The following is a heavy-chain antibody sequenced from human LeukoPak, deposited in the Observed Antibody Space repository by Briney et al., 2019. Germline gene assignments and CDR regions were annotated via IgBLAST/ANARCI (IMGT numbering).Heavy chain of an antibody. CDR3: ARVSWYSYGRPFDY. CDR2: INHSGST. V-gene: IGHV4-34*01. D-gene: IGHD5-18*01. CDR1: GGSFSGYY. Sequence: SETLSLTCAVYGGSFSGYYWSWIRQPPGKGLEWIGEINHSGSTNYSPSLKSRVTISVDTSKNQFSLKLSSVTAADTAVYYCARVSWYSYGRPFDYWGQGTLVTVSS. J-gene: IGHJ4*02.